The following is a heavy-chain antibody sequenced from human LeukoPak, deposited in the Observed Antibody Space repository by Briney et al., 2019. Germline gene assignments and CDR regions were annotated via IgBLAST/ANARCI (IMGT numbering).Heavy chain of an antibody. V-gene: IGHV3-30*19. D-gene: IGHD3-16*02. J-gene: IGHJ4*02. CDR2: ISYDGSNK. Sequence: GGSLRLSCVASGFTFTNAWMSWFRQAPGKGLEWVAVISYDGSNKYYADSVKGRFTISRDNSKNTLYLQMNSLRAEDTAVYYCAREYVWGSYRHFDYWGQGTLVTVSS. CDR1: GFTFTNAW. CDR3: AREYVWGSYRHFDY.